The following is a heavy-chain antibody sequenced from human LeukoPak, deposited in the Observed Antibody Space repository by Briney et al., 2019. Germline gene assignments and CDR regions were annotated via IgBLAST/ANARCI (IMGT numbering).Heavy chain of an antibody. D-gene: IGHD3-22*01. Sequence: GASVKVSCKASGYTFTSYGISWVRQAPGQGLEWMGWISPYNGNTNYAQKLQGRVTMTTDTSTSTAYMELRSLRSDDTAVYYCARGSSGRYSPDDAFDIWGQGTMVTVSS. J-gene: IGHJ3*02. CDR3: ARGSSGRYSPDDAFDI. CDR2: ISPYNGNT. CDR1: GYTFTSYG. V-gene: IGHV1-18*01.